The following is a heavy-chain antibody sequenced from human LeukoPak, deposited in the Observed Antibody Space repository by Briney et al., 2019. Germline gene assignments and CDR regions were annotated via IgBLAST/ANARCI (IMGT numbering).Heavy chain of an antibody. CDR3: AREGVEMATTIFDY. J-gene: IGHJ4*02. CDR2: IYYSGST. CDR1: GGSISRGGYY. Sequence: PSQTLSLTCTVSGGSISRGGYYWSWIRQHPGKGLEWIGYIYYSGSTYYNPSLKSRVTISVDTSKNQFSLKLSSVTAADTAVYYCAREGVEMATTIFDYWGQGTLVTVSS. V-gene: IGHV4-31*03. D-gene: IGHD5-24*01.